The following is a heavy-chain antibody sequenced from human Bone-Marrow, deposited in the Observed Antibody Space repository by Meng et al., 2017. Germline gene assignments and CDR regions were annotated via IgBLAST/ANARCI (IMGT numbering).Heavy chain of an antibody. V-gene: IGHV3-9*01. Sequence: SLKISCAASGFTFDDYAMHWVRQAPGKGVEWVSGISWNSGSIGYADSVKGRFTISRDNAKNSLYLQMNSLRAEDTALYYCAKDPGDGYNQYYFDYWGQGTLVTVSS. J-gene: IGHJ4*02. CDR1: GFTFDDYA. D-gene: IGHD5-24*01. CDR2: ISWNSGSI. CDR3: AKDPGDGYNQYYFDY.